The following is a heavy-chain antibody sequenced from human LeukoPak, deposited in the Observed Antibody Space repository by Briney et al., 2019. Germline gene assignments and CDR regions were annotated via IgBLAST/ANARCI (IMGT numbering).Heavy chain of an antibody. CDR1: GFTVSSNY. J-gene: IGHJ4*02. D-gene: IGHD3-3*01. Sequence: PGGSLRLSCAASGFTVSSNYMSWVRQAPGKGLEWVSVIYSGGSTYYADSVKGRFTISRDNAKNSLYLQMNSLRAEDTAVYYCASLESFDYWGQGTLVTVSS. CDR2: IYSGGST. CDR3: ASLESFDY. V-gene: IGHV3-53*01.